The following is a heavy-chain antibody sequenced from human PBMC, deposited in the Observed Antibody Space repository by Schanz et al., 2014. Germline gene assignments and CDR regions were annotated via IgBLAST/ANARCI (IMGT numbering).Heavy chain of an antibody. CDR2: ISAYTNNT. V-gene: IGHV1-18*01. CDR3: ARDGVDAAAGGNY. CDR1: GYTFTSNA. Sequence: QVHLVQSGSELKKPGASVKVSCKASGYTFTSNALNWVRQAPGQGLEWMGWISAYTNNTNYAQKVQGRVTMTRDTSTSTVYMELSSLRSEDTAVYYCARDGVDAAAGGNYWGQGTLVTVSS. D-gene: IGHD6-13*01. J-gene: IGHJ4*02.